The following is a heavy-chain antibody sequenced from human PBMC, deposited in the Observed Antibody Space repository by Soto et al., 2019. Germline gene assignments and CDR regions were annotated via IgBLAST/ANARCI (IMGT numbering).Heavy chain of an antibody. CDR1: GFTFSRYA. V-gene: IGHV3-30-3*01. CDR3: ARDKQPDRRNWFVP. Sequence: GGSLRLSCAASGFTFSRYAMHWVRQAPGKGLEWVAVISYDRSNKYYADSVKGRFTISRDNSKNTLYLQMNSLRADDTAAYYCARDKQPDRRNWFVPWGQGTLVTLSS. J-gene: IGHJ5*02. CDR2: ISYDRSNK.